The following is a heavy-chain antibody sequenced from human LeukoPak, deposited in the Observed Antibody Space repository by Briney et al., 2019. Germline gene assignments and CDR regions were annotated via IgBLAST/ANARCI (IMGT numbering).Heavy chain of an antibody. CDR3: AREAGYGYGSNWFDP. V-gene: IGHV3-7*01. J-gene: IGHJ5*02. D-gene: IGHD5-18*01. CDR2: IKQDGSEK. Sequence: EGSLRLSCAASGFTFSSYWKSWVRQAPGKGLEWLANIKQDGSEKYYVDSVKGRFTISRDNAKNSLYLQMNSLRAEDTAVYYCAREAGYGYGSNWFDPWGQGTLVTVSS. CDR1: GFTFSSYW.